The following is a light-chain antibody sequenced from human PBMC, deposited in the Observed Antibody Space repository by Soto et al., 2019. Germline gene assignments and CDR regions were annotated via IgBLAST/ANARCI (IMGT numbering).Light chain of an antibody. V-gene: IGLV2-8*01. CDR2: DVS. J-gene: IGLJ3*02. Sequence: QSALTQPPSASGSPGQSVTISCTGTSSDVGAYNYVSWYQQHPDKAPKLMIYDVSKRPSGVPDRFSGSKSGNTASLTVSGLQAEDEADFYCISYAGSSIWVFGGGTKVTVL. CDR1: SSDVGAYNY. CDR3: ISYAGSSIWV.